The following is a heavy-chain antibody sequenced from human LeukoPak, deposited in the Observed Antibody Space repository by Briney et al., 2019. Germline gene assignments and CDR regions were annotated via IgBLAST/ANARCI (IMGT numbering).Heavy chain of an antibody. D-gene: IGHD2-8*01. V-gene: IGHV3-11*04. CDR2: ISSSGSTI. CDR1: GFTFSDYY. CDR3: ARDVSDYTIGYNWFDP. Sequence: GGSLRLSCAASGFTFSDYYMSWIRQAPGKGLEWDSYISSSGSTIYYADSVKGRFTISRDNAKNSVYLQMNSLRAEDTAVYYCARDVSDYTIGYNWFDPWGQGTLVTVSS. J-gene: IGHJ5*02.